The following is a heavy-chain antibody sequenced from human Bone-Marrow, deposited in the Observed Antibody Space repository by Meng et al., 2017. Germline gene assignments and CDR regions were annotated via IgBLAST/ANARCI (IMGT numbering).Heavy chain of an antibody. CDR1: GINFMDSS. V-gene: IGHV3-11*04. J-gene: IGHJ4*02. Sequence: HVGGAGGGVGKHGVPLRTSCGASGINFMDSSLSWVRQAPGKGLEWISYISSSGNTIYYADSVKGRFTISRDNAKNSLYLQMNGLRAEDTAVYYCAGDFDYWGQGTLVTVSS. CDR3: AGDFDY. CDR2: ISSSGNTI.